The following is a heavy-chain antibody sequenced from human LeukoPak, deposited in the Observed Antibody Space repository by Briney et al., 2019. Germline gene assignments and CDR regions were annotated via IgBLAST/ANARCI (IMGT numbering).Heavy chain of an antibody. V-gene: IGHV3-30*04. CDR3: ARSRCSGGSCYGLDY. Sequence: GRSLRLSCAASGFTFSTYVTHWVRQAPGKGLEWVGVISYDGSNEYSADSVKGRFTISRDNSKNTLYLQMNSLRAEDTAVYYCARSRCSGGSCYGLDYWGQGTLVTVSS. J-gene: IGHJ4*02. CDR2: ISYDGSNE. D-gene: IGHD2-15*01. CDR1: GFTFSTYV.